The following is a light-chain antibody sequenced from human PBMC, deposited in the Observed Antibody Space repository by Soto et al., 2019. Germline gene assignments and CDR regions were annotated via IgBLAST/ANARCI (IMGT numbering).Light chain of an antibody. Sequence: DIQMTQSPSPLSASVGDRVTITCRASQSISSYLNWYQHKPGKAPKLLIYGASSLQSGVPSRFSGSGSGTDFTLTVSSLQLDDFATYYCQQSYSTLTWTFGQGTKVDIK. V-gene: IGKV1-39*01. J-gene: IGKJ1*01. CDR1: QSISSY. CDR2: GAS. CDR3: QQSYSTLTWT.